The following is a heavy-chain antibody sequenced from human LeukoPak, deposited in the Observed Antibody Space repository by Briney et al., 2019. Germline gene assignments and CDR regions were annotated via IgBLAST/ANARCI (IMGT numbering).Heavy chain of an antibody. V-gene: IGHV1-2*06. J-gene: IGHJ4*02. Sequence: ASVKVSCKASRYTFTGYYMHWVRQAPGQGFEWMGRIDPNNGATNYAQKFQGRVTVTRDTSISTVYMELSRLKSDDTAVYFCATYSVNYQSGYWGQGTLVTVSS. CDR3: ATYSVNYQSGY. CDR2: IDPNNGAT. D-gene: IGHD1-26*01. CDR1: RYTFTGYY.